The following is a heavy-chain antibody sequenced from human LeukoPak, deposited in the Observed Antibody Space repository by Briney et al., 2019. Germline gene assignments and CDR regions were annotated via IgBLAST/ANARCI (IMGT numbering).Heavy chain of an antibody. D-gene: IGHD2-2*01. CDR2: FDPEGGET. CDR1: GYSLTELS. J-gene: IGHJ5*02. Sequence: ASVKVSCKVSGYSLTELSMHWVRQAPGKGLEWMGSFDPEGGETIYAQKFQGRVTMTEDTSTDTAYMALSSLRSDDTAVYYCAMETYQLLSNWFYPWGQGTLVTVSS. CDR3: AMETYQLLSNWFYP. V-gene: IGHV1-24*01.